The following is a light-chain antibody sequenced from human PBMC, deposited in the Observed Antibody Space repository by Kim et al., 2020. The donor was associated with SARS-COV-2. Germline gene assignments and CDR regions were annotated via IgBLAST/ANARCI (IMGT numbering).Light chain of an antibody. CDR2: LNSDGSH. Sequence: SVKLTCTLGSRHSSYAITCHQQQPEKDPGYLMYLNSDGSHSKGDGIPARFSGSSTGAERYLTISSLQSDDEADYYCQTWGSGMGVFGGGTQLTVL. V-gene: IGLV4-69*01. CDR3: QTWGSGMGV. J-gene: IGLJ2*01. CDR1: SRHSSYA.